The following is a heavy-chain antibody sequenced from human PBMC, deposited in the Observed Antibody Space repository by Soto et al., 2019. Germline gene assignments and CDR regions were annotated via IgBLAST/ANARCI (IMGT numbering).Heavy chain of an antibody. CDR2: IYPGDSVA. Sequence: PGESLKISCKASGYRFTNYLIAWVRQMPGGGLEWMGIIYPGDSVATYSPSFQDHVTISADKSVTTAYLQWNSLKASDTAVYFCASHRGYTSYYYYYCMDDWGQGTSVTVSS. D-gene: IGHD5-12*01. J-gene: IGHJ6*02. V-gene: IGHV5-51*01. CDR1: GYRFTNYL. CDR3: ASHRGYTSYYYYYCMDD.